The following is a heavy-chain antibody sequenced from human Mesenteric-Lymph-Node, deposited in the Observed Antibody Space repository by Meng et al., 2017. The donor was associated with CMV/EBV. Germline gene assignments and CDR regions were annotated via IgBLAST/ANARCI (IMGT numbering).Heavy chain of an antibody. CDR3: ARAYYYDSSGYPFDY. D-gene: IGHD3-22*01. Sequence: GESLKISCAASGFTFSSYAMHWVHQAPGKGLEWVAVISYDGSNKYYADSVKGRFTISRDNSKNTLYLQMNSLRAEDTAVYYCARAYYYDSSGYPFDYWGQGTLVTVSS. CDR1: GFTFSSYA. CDR2: ISYDGSNK. J-gene: IGHJ4*02. V-gene: IGHV3-30-3*01.